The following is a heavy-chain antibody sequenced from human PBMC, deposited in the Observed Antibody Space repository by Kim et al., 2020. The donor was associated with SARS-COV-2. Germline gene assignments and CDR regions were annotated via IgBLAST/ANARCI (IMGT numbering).Heavy chain of an antibody. CDR1: GGSITSYY. Sequence: SETLSLTCTVSGGSITSYYWSWIRQPPGKGLEWIGHVHYNGRTTAYNPSLNGRVTVSIATSKNQFSLKLTSVTTADTAVYDCARVSCVYLSCLRYWYSD. V-gene: IGHV4-59*13. CDR3: ARVSCVYLSCLRYWYSD. D-gene: IGHD2-2*01. J-gene: IGHJ2*01. CDR2: VHYNGRTT.